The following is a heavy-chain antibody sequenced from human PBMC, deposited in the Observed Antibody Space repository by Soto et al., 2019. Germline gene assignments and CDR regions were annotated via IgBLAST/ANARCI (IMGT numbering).Heavy chain of an antibody. CDR1: EGTFNSYA. Sequence: QAQVVQSGAEVRKPGSSVKLSCKASEGTFNSYAIAWVRQAPGQGLEWMGGIIPYYNTLNYAQKFQDSVTITADDSTNTVYMGLSSLRSDATAGYFCASGASRWYPYFFDSWAQGTLVTVSS. V-gene: IGHV1-69*01. CDR2: IIPYYNTL. CDR3: ASGASRWYPYFFDS. D-gene: IGHD6-13*01. J-gene: IGHJ4*02.